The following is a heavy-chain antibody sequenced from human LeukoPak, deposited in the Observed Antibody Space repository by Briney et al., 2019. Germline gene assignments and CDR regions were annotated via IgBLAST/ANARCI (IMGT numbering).Heavy chain of an antibody. V-gene: IGHV1-69*05. J-gene: IGHJ4*02. CDR1: EGTSSSYA. CDR2: IIPIFGTA. D-gene: IGHD3-3*01. CDR3: ARESRAPNYDFWSGYRYYFDY. Sequence: SVKVSCKASEGTSSSYAISWVRQAPGQGLEWMGRIIPIFGTANYAQKFQGRVTITTDESTSTAYMELSSLRSEDTAVYYCARESRAPNYDFWSGYRYYFDYWGQGTLVTVSS.